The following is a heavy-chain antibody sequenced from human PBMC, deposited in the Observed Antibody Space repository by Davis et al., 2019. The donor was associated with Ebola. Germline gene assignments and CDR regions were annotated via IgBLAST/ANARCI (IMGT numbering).Heavy chain of an antibody. CDR1: GGTFSSYA. V-gene: IGHV1-69*13. J-gene: IGHJ6*02. D-gene: IGHD3-3*01. Sequence: SVKVSCKASGGTFSSYAISWVRQAPGQGLEWMGGIIPIFGTPNYAQKFQGRVTITADESTSTVYMELSSLRSEDTAVYYCARGVRGTIFGVVIPTSGMDVWGQGTTVTVSS. CDR2: IIPIFGTP. CDR3: ARGVRGTIFGVVIPTSGMDV.